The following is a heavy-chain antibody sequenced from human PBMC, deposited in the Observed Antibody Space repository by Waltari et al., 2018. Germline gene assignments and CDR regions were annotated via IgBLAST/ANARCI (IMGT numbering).Heavy chain of an antibody. J-gene: IGHJ4*02. CDR2: INHSGST. Sequence: QVQLQQWGAGLLKPSETLSLTCPVYGGSFSGYYWRWNRQPPGKGLEWIGEINHSGSTNYNPSLKSRVTISVDTSKNQFSLKLSSVTAADTAVYYCARHLWGIAARREGFDYWGQGTLVTVSS. V-gene: IGHV4-34*01. D-gene: IGHD6-6*01. CDR1: GGSFSGYY. CDR3: ARHLWGIAARREGFDY.